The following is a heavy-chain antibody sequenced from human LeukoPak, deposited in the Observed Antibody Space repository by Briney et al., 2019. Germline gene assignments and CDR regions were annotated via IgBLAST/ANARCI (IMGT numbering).Heavy chain of an antibody. CDR3: ASFYGSGSYGPY. CDR1: GGSISSGGYS. Sequence: SETLSLTCAVSGGSISSGGYSWSWIRQPPGKGLEWIGYIYHSGSTYYNPSLKSRVTISVDRSKNQFSLKLSSVTAADTAVYYCASFYGSGSYGPYWGQGTLVTVSS. J-gene: IGHJ4*02. V-gene: IGHV4-30-2*01. CDR2: IYHSGST. D-gene: IGHD3-10*01.